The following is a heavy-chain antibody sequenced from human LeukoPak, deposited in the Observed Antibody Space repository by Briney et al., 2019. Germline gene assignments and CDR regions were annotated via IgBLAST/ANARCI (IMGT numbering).Heavy chain of an antibody. V-gene: IGHV1-69*05. CDR3: SREPRGIVGNYYYYYMDV. CDR2: IIPIFGTA. J-gene: IGHJ6*03. Sequence: SVKVSCKASGGTFSSYAISWVRQVPGQGLEWMGRIIPIFGTANYAQKFQGRVTITTDESTSTAYMELSSLRSEDTAVYYCSREPRGIVGNYYYYYMDVWGKGTTVTVSS. CDR1: GGTFSSYA. D-gene: IGHD1-26*01.